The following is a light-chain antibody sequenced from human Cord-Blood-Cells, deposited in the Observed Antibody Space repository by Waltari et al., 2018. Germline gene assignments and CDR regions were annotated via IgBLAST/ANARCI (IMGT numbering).Light chain of an antibody. V-gene: IGLV2-8*01. CDR1: SSDVGGYNY. CDR2: EVS. Sequence: GSPGQSVTISCTGTSSDVGGYNYVSWYQQHPGKAPKLMIYEVSKRPSGVPDRFSGSKSGNTASLTVSGLQAEDEADYYCSSYAGSNNFVFGTGTKVTVL. J-gene: IGLJ1*01. CDR3: SSYAGSNNFV.